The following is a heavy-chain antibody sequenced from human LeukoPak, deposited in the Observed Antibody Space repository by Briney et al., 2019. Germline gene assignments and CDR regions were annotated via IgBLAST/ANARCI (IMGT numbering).Heavy chain of an antibody. Sequence: SETLSLTCTVSGGSISSSSYYWGWIRQPPGKGLEWIGSIYYSGSTYYNPSLKSRVTISVDTSKNQFSLKLSSVTAADTAVYYCARDTPAYYYDSSGYISFDYWGQGTLVTVSS. CDR1: GGSISSSSYY. D-gene: IGHD3-22*01. V-gene: IGHV4-39*07. J-gene: IGHJ4*02. CDR3: ARDTPAYYYDSSGYISFDY. CDR2: IYYSGST.